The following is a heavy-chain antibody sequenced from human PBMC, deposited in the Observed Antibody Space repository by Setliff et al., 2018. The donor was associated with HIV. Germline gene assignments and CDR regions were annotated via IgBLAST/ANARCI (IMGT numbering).Heavy chain of an antibody. CDR3: AKDLEVYDISGYYFDAFDI. J-gene: IGHJ3*02. Sequence: QTGGSLRLSCVASGLTFSNYWMHWVRQAPGKGLVWVSRIDSDGSDTDYADSVRGRFTISRDNAKNTLYLQMTSLRAEDTAVYYCAKDLEVYDISGYYFDAFDIWGQGTMVTVSS. V-gene: IGHV3-74*01. CDR1: GLTFSNYW. D-gene: IGHD3-22*01. CDR2: IDSDGSDT.